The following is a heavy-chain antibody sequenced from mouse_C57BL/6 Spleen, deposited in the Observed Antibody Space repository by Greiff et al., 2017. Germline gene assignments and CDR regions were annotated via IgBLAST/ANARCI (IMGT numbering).Heavy chain of an antibody. V-gene: IGHV1-82*01. Sequence: VQLQQSGPELVKPGASVKISCKASGYAFSSSWMNWVKQRPGKGLEWIGRIYPGDGDTNYNGKFKGKATLTADKSSSTAYMQLSSLTSEDSAVYCCARGGGSRGYFGVWGTGTTVTVSS. CDR1: GYAFSSSW. J-gene: IGHJ1*03. CDR2: IYPGDGDT. D-gene: IGHD1-1*01. CDR3: ARGGGSRGYFGV.